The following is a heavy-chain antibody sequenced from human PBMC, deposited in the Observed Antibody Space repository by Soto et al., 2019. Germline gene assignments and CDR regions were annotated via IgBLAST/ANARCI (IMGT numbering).Heavy chain of an antibody. J-gene: IGHJ6*02. D-gene: IGHD3-10*01. CDR2: ISAYQGNA. V-gene: IGHV1-18*01. CDR3: ARFRGSYGMDV. CDR1: GYTFTSYG. Sequence: ASVKVSCKASGYTFTSYGISWVRQAPGQGLEWMGRISAYQGNANYAQKFQGRVTITTDTSTSTAYMELSSLSSEDTAVYYCARFRGSYGMDVWGQGTTVTVSS.